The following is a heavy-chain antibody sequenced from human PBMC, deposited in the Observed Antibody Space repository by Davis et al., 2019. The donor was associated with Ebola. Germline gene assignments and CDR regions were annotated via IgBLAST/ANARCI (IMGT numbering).Heavy chain of an antibody. Sequence: GESLKISCVASGFTFSRYAMSWVRQAPGRGLEWVSAITGSDGSTYYAESVKGRFTISRDSAKDSLYLHMDSLRDDDTAVYYCARVYNWGFDFWGQGTLVTVSS. J-gene: IGHJ4*02. CDR1: GFTFSRYA. D-gene: IGHD1-20*01. V-gene: IGHV3-23*01. CDR3: ARVYNWGFDF. CDR2: ITGSDGST.